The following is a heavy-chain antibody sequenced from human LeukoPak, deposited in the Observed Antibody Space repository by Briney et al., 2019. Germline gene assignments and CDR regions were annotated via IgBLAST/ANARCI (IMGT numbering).Heavy chain of an antibody. CDR3: VTNGGK. V-gene: IGHV3-7*01. CDR1: GLTFSRYW. J-gene: IGHJ4*02. CDR2: IRPDGGET. D-gene: IGHD3-16*01. Sequence: TGGSLRLSCAASGLTFSRYWMNWVRQGPGKGLEWLATIRPDGGETSYVDSVKGQFTISRDNARDSLYLEMNNLGPEDTAVYYCVTNGGKWGQGTLVTVSS.